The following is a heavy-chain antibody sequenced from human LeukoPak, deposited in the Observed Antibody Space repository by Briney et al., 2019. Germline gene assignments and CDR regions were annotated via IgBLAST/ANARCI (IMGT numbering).Heavy chain of an antibody. CDR2: FDPDDAET. CDR1: GHTVTEFS. J-gene: IGHJ4*02. Sequence: GASVKVSCKVSGHTVTEFSIHWVRQAPGKGLEWMGGFDPDDAETVFARKFQGRVTMTEDTSTNTAYMELTSLRSEDTAVYYCATGQTAPVLVDTLHFWDQGTLVTVSS. CDR3: ATGQTAPVLVDTLHF. V-gene: IGHV1-24*01. D-gene: IGHD2-21*02.